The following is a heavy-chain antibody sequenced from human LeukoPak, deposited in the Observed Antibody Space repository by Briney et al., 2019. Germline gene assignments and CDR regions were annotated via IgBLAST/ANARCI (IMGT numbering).Heavy chain of an antibody. CDR1: GGSISSHY. CDR3: ARVYGSSWLYYFDY. D-gene: IGHD6-13*01. Sequence: SETLSLTCTVSGGSISSHYWSWIRQPPGRRVEGIGDIYYSGSTNYNPSLKSRVTISVDTSKNQFSLKLSSVTAADTAVYYCARVYGSSWLYYFDYWGQGTLVTVSS. J-gene: IGHJ4*02. CDR2: IYYSGST. V-gene: IGHV4-59*08.